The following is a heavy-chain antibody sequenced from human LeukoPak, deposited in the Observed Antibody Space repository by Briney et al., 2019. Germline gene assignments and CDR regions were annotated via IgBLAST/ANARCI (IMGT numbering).Heavy chain of an antibody. J-gene: IGHJ4*02. D-gene: IGHD6-13*01. Sequence: PGGSLRLSCAASGFTFSSYEMNWVRQAPGKGLEWVSGINWNGGSTGYADSVKGRFTISRDNAKNSLYLQMNSLRAEDTAVYYCARDPGTDGSSWYVLDNWGQGTLVTVSA. CDR1: GFTFSSYE. V-gene: IGHV3-20*04. CDR3: ARDPGTDGSSWYVLDN. CDR2: INWNGGST.